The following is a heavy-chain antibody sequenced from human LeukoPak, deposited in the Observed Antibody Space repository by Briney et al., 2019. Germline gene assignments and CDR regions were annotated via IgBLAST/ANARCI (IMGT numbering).Heavy chain of an antibody. CDR3: ARHLRYGSGGYFDY. J-gene: IGHJ4*02. D-gene: IGHD3-10*01. V-gene: IGHV3-66*04. CDR2: IYSGGST. CDR1: GFTFSSYA. Sequence: QPGGSLRLSCAASGFTFSSYAMSWVRQAPGKGLEWVSVIYSGGSTKYADSVKGRFTIFRDNSKNTLNLQMNSLRAEDTAVYYCARHLRYGSGGYFDYWGQGTLVTVSS.